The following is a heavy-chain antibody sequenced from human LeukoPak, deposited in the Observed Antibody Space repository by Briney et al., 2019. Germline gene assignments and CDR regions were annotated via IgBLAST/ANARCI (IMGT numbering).Heavy chain of an antibody. D-gene: IGHD3-10*02. Sequence: PGGSLRLSCAASGFTFINYNMNWVRQAPGKGLEWVSSISNSSVYKYYADSVKGRFTISRDNAKNSLFLQMNRLRAEDTAVYYCAREMVFGEPWGQGTLVTVSS. J-gene: IGHJ4*02. CDR2: ISNSSVYK. V-gene: IGHV3-21*01. CDR3: AREMVFGEP. CDR1: GFTFINYN.